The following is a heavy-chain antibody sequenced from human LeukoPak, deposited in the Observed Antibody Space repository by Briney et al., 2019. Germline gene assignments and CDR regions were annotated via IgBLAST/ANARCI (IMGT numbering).Heavy chain of an antibody. D-gene: IGHD2-21*02. CDR2: IKSIPDGGTT. Sequence: PGGSLRLSCAASGFTFSSYAMSWVRQAPGKGLEWIGRIKSIPDGGTTDYSAPVKGRFTISRDDSKNTLYLQMNSLKTEDTAVYYCTTAETYCGGDCYRSLDYWGQGTLVTVSS. CDR3: TTAETYCGGDCYRSLDY. CDR1: GFTFSSYA. V-gene: IGHV3-15*01. J-gene: IGHJ4*02.